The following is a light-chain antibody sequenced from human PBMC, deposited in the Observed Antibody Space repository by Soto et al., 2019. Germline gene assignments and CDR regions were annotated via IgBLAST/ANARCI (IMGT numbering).Light chain of an antibody. Sequence: ETVLTQSPATLSLSPGERATLSCTTSQSVSGNYLAWYQQKPGQAPRLLIYTASTRATGVPDRFSATGSGTDFTLTINRLEPEDSAVYYCEQYGSSPPLTFGGGTKVEIK. CDR2: TAS. V-gene: IGKV3-20*01. CDR3: EQYGSSPPLT. J-gene: IGKJ4*01. CDR1: QSVSGNY.